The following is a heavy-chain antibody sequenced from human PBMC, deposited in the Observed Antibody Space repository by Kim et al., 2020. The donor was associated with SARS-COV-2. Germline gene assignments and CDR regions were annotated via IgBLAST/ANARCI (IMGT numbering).Heavy chain of an antibody. J-gene: IGHJ4*02. V-gene: IGHV4-4*07. CDR3: ARMYSGSYADY. D-gene: IGHD1-26*01. Sequence: NTTPSLKGRVTIAVATSKHQSSLKLSSVTAADTAVYYCARMYSGSYADYWGQGTLVTVSS.